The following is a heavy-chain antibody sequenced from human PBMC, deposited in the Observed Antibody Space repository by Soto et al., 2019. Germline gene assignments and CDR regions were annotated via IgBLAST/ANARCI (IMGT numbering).Heavy chain of an antibody. V-gene: IGHV1-46*01. J-gene: IGHJ6*01. Sequence: EVSCKASGYTFTSYYMHWVRQAPGQGLEWMGIINPSGGSTSYAQKFQGGVTMTRDTSTSTVYMELSSLRSEDTAVYYCARSRITMVRGVIYGMDVRGQGTTVTVSS. CDR2: INPSGGST. D-gene: IGHD3-10*01. CDR1: GYTFTSYY. CDR3: ARSRITMVRGVIYGMDV.